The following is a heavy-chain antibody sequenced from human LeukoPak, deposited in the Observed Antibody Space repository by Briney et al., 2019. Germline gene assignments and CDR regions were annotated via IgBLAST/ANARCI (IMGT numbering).Heavy chain of an antibody. CDR1: GFTFSTYG. J-gene: IGHJ3*02. V-gene: IGHV3-30*02. CDR2: IRYDGSNK. D-gene: IGHD1-1*01. CDR3: ARDQLERRWGNAFNI. Sequence: GGSLRLSCAASGFTFSTYGLHWVRQAPGKGLEWVAFIRYDGSNKYYADSVKGRFTISRDNSKNSLYLQMNSLRAEDTAVYYCARDQLERRWGNAFNIWGQGTLVTVSS.